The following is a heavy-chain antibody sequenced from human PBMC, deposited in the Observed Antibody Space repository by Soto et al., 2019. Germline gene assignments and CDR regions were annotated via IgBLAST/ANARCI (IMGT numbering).Heavy chain of an antibody. D-gene: IGHD1-1*01. CDR1: GGSVSSGSYY. Sequence: PSETLSLTCTDSGGSVSSGSYYWSWIRQPPGKGLEWIGYIYYSGSTNYNPSPKSRVTTSVDTSKNQFSLKLSSVTAADTAVYYCAREVSAGPKYYFDYCGQGALVTVSS. CDR3: AREVSAGPKYYFDY. CDR2: IYYSGST. V-gene: IGHV4-61*01. J-gene: IGHJ4*02.